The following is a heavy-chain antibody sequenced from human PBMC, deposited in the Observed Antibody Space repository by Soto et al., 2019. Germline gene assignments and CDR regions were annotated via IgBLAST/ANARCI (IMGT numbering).Heavy chain of an antibody. CDR1: GFTFSNYN. CDR3: AREGALKPFSS. Sequence: GGSLRLTCVASGFTFSNYNMNWVRQAPGKGLEWVSHISGTSVYIHYADSVKGQFTISRDNAKNSVYLQMDSLRVEDTAVYYCAREGALKPFSSWGQGALVTVSS. CDR2: ISGTSVYI. J-gene: IGHJ5*02. V-gene: IGHV3-21*01.